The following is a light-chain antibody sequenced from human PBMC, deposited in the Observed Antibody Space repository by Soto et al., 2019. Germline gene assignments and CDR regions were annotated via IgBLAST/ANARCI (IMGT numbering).Light chain of an antibody. CDR1: SSDVGDYNY. CDR3: SSYTSSSTLV. Sequence: QSVLTPPASVSGSPGQSITISCTGTSSDVGDYNYVSWYQQHPGKAPKVMIYDVSNRPSGVSNRFSGSKSGNTASLTISGLQAEDEADYYCSSYTSSSTLVFGTGTKVTVL. J-gene: IGLJ1*01. V-gene: IGLV2-14*01. CDR2: DVS.